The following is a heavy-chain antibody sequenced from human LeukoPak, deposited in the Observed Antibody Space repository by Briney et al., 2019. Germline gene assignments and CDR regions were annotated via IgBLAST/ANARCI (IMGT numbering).Heavy chain of an antibody. V-gene: IGHV4-59*12. D-gene: IGHD6-13*01. CDR3: ARGLKRIAAAGTVGMDV. CDR1: GGSISSYY. Sequence: SETLSLTCTVSGGSISSYYWSWIRQPPGKGLEWIGYIYYSGSTNYNPSLKSRVTISVDTSNNQFSLKLSSVTAADTAVYYCARGLKRIAAAGTVGMDVWGQGTTVTVSS. CDR2: IYYSGST. J-gene: IGHJ6*02.